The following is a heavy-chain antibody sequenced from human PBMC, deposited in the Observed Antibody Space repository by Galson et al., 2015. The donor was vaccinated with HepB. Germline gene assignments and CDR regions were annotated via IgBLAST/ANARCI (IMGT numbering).Heavy chain of an antibody. Sequence: SLRLSCAASGFASDTHAMSWVRQAPGRGLEWISGNSGNGDSTFYADSVKGRFTVSSDNSNNMLYLQMNSLRAEDAGLYFCAKGYGLFDSWGQGILVTVSP. CDR2: NSGNGDST. D-gene: IGHD5-18*01. J-gene: IGHJ5*01. CDR3: AKGYGLFDS. CDR1: GFASDTHA. V-gene: IGHV3-23*01.